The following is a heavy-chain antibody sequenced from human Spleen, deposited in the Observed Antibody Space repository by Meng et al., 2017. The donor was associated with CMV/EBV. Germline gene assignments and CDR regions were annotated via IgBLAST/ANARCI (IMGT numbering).Heavy chain of an antibody. CDR1: GYRFTNYG. CDR2: ISAYNGNT. Sequence: ASVKVSCKASGYRFTNYGISWVRQAPGQGLEWMGWISAYNGNTNYAQKLQGRVTMTTDTSTSTAYMELRSLRSDDTAVYYCAREVVVPAAKGWAYYYYGMDVWGQGTTVTVSS. CDR3: AREVVVPAAKGWAYYYYGMDV. J-gene: IGHJ6*02. V-gene: IGHV1-18*01. D-gene: IGHD2-2*01.